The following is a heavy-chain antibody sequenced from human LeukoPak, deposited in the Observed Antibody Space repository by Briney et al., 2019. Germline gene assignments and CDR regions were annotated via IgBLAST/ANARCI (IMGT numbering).Heavy chain of an antibody. CDR3: ARLNSPGP. V-gene: IGHV4-39*01. J-gene: IGHJ5*02. CDR1: GGSISSSSYY. D-gene: IGHD2-21*01. CDR2: IYYSGST. Sequence: SETLSLTCTVSGGSISSSSYYWGWIRQPPGKGLEWIGSIYYSGSTYYNPSLKSRVTISVDTSKNQFSLKLSSVTAADTAVYYCARLNSPGPWGQGTLVTVSS.